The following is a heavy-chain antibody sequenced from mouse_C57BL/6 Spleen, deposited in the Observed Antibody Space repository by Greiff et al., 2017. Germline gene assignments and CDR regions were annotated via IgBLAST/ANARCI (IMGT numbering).Heavy chain of an antibody. CDR3: ARYGNYFDY. CDR2: IRNKANGYTT. CDR1: GFTFTDYY. J-gene: IGHJ2*01. V-gene: IGHV7-3*01. Sequence: EVQLVESGGGLVQPGGSLSLSCAASGFTFTDYYMSWVRQTPGKALEWLGFIRNKANGYTTAYSASVKGRFTISRDNSQSILYLQMNALRAEDSATYYCARYGNYFDYWGQGTTRTVSS.